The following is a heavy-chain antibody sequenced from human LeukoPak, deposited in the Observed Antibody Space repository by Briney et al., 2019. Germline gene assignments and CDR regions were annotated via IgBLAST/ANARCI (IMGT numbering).Heavy chain of an antibody. J-gene: IGHJ4*02. CDR1: GGSISSGDYY. CDR2: IYYSGST. D-gene: IGHD6-6*01. Sequence: PSQTLSLTCTVSGGSISSGDYYWSWIPQPPGKGLEWIVYIYYSGSTYYNPSLKSRVTISVDTSKNQFYLKLRSVTAADTAVYYCARGDRLVYDDGYFDYWGQGTMVTVSS. CDR3: ARGDRLVYDDGYFDY. V-gene: IGHV4-30-4*01.